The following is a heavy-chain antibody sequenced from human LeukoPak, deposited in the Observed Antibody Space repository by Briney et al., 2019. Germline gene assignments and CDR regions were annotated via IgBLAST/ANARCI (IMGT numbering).Heavy chain of an antibody. CDR2: FDPEDGET. CDR3: ATLAAAGHGVDY. V-gene: IGHV1-24*01. Sequence: ASVKVSCKVSGYTLTELSMHWVRQAPGKGLEWMGGFDPEDGETIYAQKFQGRVTMTEDTSTDTAYMELSSLRSEDTAVYYCATLAAAGHGVDYWGQGTLVTVSS. D-gene: IGHD6-13*01. J-gene: IGHJ4*02. CDR1: GYTLTELS.